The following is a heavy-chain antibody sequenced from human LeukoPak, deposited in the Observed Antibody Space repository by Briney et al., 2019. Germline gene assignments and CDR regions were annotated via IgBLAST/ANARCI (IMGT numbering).Heavy chain of an antibody. D-gene: IGHD3-9*01. CDR3: ARDSPRGITILVLFDAFDI. CDR2: ISSSSSTI. Sequence: GGSLRLSCAASGFTFSSYSMNWVRQAPGKGLEWVSYISSSSSTIYYADSVKGRFTISRDNAMNSLYLQMNSLRAEDTAVYYCARDSPRGITILVLFDAFDIWGQGTMVTVSS. V-gene: IGHV3-48*01. J-gene: IGHJ3*02. CDR1: GFTFSSYS.